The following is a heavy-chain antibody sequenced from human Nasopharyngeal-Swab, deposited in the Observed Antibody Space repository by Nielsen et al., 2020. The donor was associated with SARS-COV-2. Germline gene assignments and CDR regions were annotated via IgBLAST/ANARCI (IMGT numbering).Heavy chain of an antibody. CDR2: ISGSGGST. V-gene: IGHV3-23*01. J-gene: IGHJ6*02. CDR1: GFTFSSYA. D-gene: IGHD6-13*01. CDR3: AKDLASGGSSSWTGFFHYYYGMDV. Sequence: GESLKISCAASGFTFSSYAMSWVRQAPGKGLEWVSAISGSGGSTYYADSVKGRFTISRDNSKNTLYLQMNSLRAEDTAVYYCAKDLASGGSSSWTGFFHYYYGMDVWGQGTTVTVSS.